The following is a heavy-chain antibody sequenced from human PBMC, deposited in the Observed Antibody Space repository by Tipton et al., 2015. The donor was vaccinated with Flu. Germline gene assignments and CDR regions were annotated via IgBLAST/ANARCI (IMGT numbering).Heavy chain of an antibody. J-gene: IGHJ4*02. CDR1: GGSFSGYY. D-gene: IGHD3-3*01. Sequence: TLSLTCAVYGGSFSGYYWSWIRQPPGKGLEWIGDINHSGTTNNNPSLGSRVTISVDTSKNQFSLKLNSVTAADTAVYYCARYMGYYDYGSGFYAYFDYWGQGNLVTVSS. V-gene: IGHV4-34*01. CDR3: ARYMGYYDYGSGFYAYFDY. CDR2: INHSGTT.